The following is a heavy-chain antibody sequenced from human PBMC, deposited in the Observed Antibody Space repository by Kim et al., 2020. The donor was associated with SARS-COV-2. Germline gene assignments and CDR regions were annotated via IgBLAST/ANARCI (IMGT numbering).Heavy chain of an antibody. J-gene: IGHJ4*01. CDR1: GFTLRSYA. D-gene: IGHD6-6*01. V-gene: IGHV3-23*01. Sequence: GGSLRLSCAASGFTLRSYAMSWVRQAPGKGLEWVSTISNTGGSTYYADSVEGRFTISRDNSKNTLYLQMDTLRAEDTAVYYCAKGDRGGYSSSSVGYFD. CDR2: ISNTGGST. CDR3: AKGDRGGYSSSSVGYFD.